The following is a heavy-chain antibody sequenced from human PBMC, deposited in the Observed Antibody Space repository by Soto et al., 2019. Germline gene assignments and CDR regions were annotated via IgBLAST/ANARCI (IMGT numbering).Heavy chain of an antibody. D-gene: IGHD2-15*01. J-gene: IGHJ6*03. Sequence: GVLRLSCTASGFTFGDYAMSWFRQAPGKGLEWVGFIRSKAYGGTTEYAASVKGRFTISRDDSKSIAYLQMNSLKTEDTAVYYCTRDKLGYCSGGSCYYYYYYMDVWGKGTTVTVSS. V-gene: IGHV3-49*03. CDR3: TRDKLGYCSGGSCYYYYYYMDV. CDR1: GFTFGDYA. CDR2: IRSKAYGGTT.